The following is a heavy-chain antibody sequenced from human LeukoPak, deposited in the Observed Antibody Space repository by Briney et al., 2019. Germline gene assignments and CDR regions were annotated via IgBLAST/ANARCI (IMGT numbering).Heavy chain of an antibody. CDR2: INPSGGST. CDR3: ARDPGGSSGYYYYFDY. V-gene: IGHV1-46*01. J-gene: IGHJ4*02. CDR1: GYTFTNYG. D-gene: IGHD3-22*01. Sequence: ASVKVFCKASGYTFTNYGINWVRQAPGQGLEWMGIINPSGGSTSYAQKFQGRVTMTRDMSTSTVYMELSSLRSEDTAVYYCARDPGGSSGYYYYFDYWGQGTLVTVSS.